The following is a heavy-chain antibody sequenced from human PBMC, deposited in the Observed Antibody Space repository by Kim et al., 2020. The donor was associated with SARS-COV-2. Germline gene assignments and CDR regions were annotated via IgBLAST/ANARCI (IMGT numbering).Heavy chain of an antibody. CDR3: ARGRQYQLLSGDYFDY. V-gene: IGHV4-31*03. CDR2: IYYSGST. CDR1: GGSISSGGYY. Sequence: SETLSLTCTVSGGSISSGGYYWSWIRQHPGKGLEWIGYIYYSGSTYYNPSLKSRVTISVDTSKNQFSLKLSSVTAADTAVYYCARGRQYQLLSGDYFDYWGQGTLVTVSS. J-gene: IGHJ4*02. D-gene: IGHD2-2*01.